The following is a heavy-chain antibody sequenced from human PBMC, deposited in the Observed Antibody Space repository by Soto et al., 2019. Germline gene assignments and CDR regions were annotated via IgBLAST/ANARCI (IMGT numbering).Heavy chain of an antibody. CDR1: GYPLTELS. CDR3: ATAKWLRLPATLDY. D-gene: IGHD5-12*01. J-gene: IGHJ4*01. Sequence: AXSVKVSCKISGYPLTELSMHWVRQAPGKGLEWMGGFDPEDGETIYAQKFQGRVTMTEDTSTDTAYMELSSLRSEDTAVYYCATAKWLRLPATLDYWGHGTLVTVSS. CDR2: FDPEDGET. V-gene: IGHV1-24*01.